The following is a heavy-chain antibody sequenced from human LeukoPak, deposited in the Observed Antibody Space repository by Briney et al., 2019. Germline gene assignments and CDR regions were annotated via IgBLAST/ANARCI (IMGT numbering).Heavy chain of an antibody. Sequence: SETLSLTCAVYGGSFSGYYWSWIRQPPGKGLEWIGEINHSGSTNYNPSLKSRVTISVDTSKNQFSLKLSSVTAADTAVYYCASPGSGSYYGFDYWGQGTLVTVSS. V-gene: IGHV4-34*01. CDR3: ASPGSGSYYGFDY. CDR2: INHSGST. D-gene: IGHD3-10*01. J-gene: IGHJ4*02. CDR1: GGSFSGYY.